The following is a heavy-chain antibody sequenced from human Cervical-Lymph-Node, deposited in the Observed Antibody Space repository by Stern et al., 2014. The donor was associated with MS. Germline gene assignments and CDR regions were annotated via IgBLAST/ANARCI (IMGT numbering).Heavy chain of an antibody. V-gene: IGHV1-18*01. J-gene: IGHJ4*02. CDR2: ISAYDGNT. CDR1: GYSFTSYG. CDR3: ARDPAFRITFGGVPLDY. D-gene: IGHD3-16*01. Sequence: QVQLVQSGAEVKKPGASVKVSCKASGYSFTSYGISWVRQAPGQGLEWMGWISAYDGNTIYAQKVQGRVTMTTDTLTSTAHMELRSLTSDDTAVYYCARDPAFRITFGGVPLDYWGQGTLVTVSS.